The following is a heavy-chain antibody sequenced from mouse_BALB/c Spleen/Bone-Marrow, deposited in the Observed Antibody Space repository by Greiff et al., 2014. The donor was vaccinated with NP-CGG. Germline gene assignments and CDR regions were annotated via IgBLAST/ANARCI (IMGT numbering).Heavy chain of an antibody. CDR3: ASYRYAWYFDV. J-gene: IGHJ1*01. CDR1: GFNIKDTY. CDR2: IDPANGNT. D-gene: IGHD2-14*01. Sequence: EVLLVESGAELVKPGASVKLSCAASGFNIKDTYMHWVKQRPEQGLEWIGRIDPANGNTKYDPKFQGKATITADTSSNTAYLQLCSLTSEDSAVYYCASYRYAWYFDVWGAGTTVTVSS. V-gene: IGHV14-3*02.